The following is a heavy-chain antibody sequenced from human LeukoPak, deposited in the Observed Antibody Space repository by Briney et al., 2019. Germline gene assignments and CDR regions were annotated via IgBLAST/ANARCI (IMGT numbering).Heavy chain of an antibody. J-gene: IGHJ6*03. D-gene: IGHD3-16*01. CDR2: IYYSGST. V-gene: IGHV4-59*01. CDR3: ARETSQKGAHYMDV. CDR1: GGSISSYY. Sequence: SGTLSLTCTVSGGSISSYYWSWIRQPPGKGLEWIGYIYYSGSTNYNPSLKSRVTISVDTSKNQFSLKLSSVTAADTAVYYCARETSQKGAHYMDVWGKGTTVTISS.